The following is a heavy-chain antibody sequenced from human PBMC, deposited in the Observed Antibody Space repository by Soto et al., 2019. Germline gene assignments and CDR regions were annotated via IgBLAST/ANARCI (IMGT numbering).Heavy chain of an antibody. D-gene: IGHD1-26*01. V-gene: IGHV3-30*18. J-gene: IGHJ4*02. CDR1: GFTFSSYG. CDR3: ANDLSGSYDSFQFGY. Sequence: VGSLRLSCAASGFTFSSYGMHWVRQAPGKGLEWVAVISYDGSNKYYADSVKGRFTISRDNSKNTLYLQMNSLRAEDTAVYYCANDLSGSYDSFQFGYWFQGT. CDR2: ISYDGSNK.